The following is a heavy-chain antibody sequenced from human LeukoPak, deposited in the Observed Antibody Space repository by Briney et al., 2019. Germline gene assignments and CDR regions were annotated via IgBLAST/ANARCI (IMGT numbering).Heavy chain of an antibody. D-gene: IGHD2-8*01. CDR2: ISSSSSYI. CDR1: GFTFSSYS. CDR3: ARDGMLYEGPFSFDY. V-gene: IGHV3-21*01. Sequence: GGSLRLSCAASGFTFSSYSMNWVRQAPGKGLEWVSSISSSSSYIYYADSVKGRFTISRDNAKNSLYLQMNSLRAEDTAVYYCARDGMLYEGPFSFDYWGQGTLVTVSS. J-gene: IGHJ4*02.